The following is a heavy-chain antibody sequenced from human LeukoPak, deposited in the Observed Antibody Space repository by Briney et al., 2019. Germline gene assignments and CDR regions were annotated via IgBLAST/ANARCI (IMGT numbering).Heavy chain of an antibody. J-gene: IGHJ4*02. CDR3: VRSLRSADF. CDR1: GFTFSNYW. CDR2: ISTDGSQT. V-gene: IGHV3-74*01. Sequence: GGSLRLSCEASGFTFSNYWMHWVRQPPGKGLMWVSQISTDGSQTFYADSVKGRFTISRDNAQNTLFLQMDSLRPEGTAVYYCVRSLRSADFWGQGTLVTVSS.